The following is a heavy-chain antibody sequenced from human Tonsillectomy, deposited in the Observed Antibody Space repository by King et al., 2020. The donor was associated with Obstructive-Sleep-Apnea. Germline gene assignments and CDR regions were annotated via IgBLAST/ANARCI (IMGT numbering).Heavy chain of an antibody. V-gene: IGHV3-72*01. Sequence: QLVQSGGGLVQPGGSRRLSCAVPGFIFSNHYIDWVRQAPGKGLEWVGRTRNKANSFTTEYAASVKGRFTISRDDSNNSLYLQMNSLKTEDTAVYYCTRAHYGSGSYGMDVWGQGTTVTVSS. CDR2: TRNKANSFTT. D-gene: IGHD3-10*01. CDR3: TRAHYGSGSYGMDV. J-gene: IGHJ6*02. CDR1: GFIFSNHY.